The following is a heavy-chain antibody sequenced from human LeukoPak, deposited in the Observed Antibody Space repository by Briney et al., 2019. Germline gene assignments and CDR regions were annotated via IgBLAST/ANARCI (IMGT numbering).Heavy chain of an antibody. CDR3: ARVAQPYTMIVVVAGY. CDR2: ISSGGGGT. D-gene: IGHD3-22*01. CDR1: GFTFSSYA. Sequence: PGGSLRLSCAASGFTFSSYALHWVRQAPGKGLEWVSIISSGGGGTKYADSVQGRFTISRDSAKNTLYLQMNSLRAEDTAVYYCARVAQPYTMIVVVAGYWGQGTLVTVSS. J-gene: IGHJ4*02. V-gene: IGHV3-23*01.